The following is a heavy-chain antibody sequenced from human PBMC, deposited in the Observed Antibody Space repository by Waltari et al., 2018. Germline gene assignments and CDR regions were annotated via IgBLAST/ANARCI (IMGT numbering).Heavy chain of an antibody. CDR3: AKHPADYDFWSGYYYYFDY. D-gene: IGHD3-3*01. J-gene: IGHJ4*02. CDR2: ISGSGGST. CDR1: GFTFSSYA. V-gene: IGHV3-23*01. Sequence: EVQLLESGGGLVQPGGSLRLSCAASGFTFSSYAMSWVRQAPGKGLEWVSAISGSGGSTYYADSVNGRFTISRDNSKNTLYLQMNSLRAEDTAVYYCAKHPADYDFWSGYYYYFDYWGQGTLVTVSS.